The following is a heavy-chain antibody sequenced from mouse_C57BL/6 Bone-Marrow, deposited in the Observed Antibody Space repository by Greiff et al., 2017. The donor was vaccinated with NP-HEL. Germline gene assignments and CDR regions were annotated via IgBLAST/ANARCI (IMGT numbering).Heavy chain of an antibody. CDR1: GYTFTSYW. J-gene: IGHJ2*01. D-gene: IGHD1-1*01. CDR2: IHPNSGST. CDR3: ARRVTTVVARGYFDY. V-gene: IGHV1-64*01. Sequence: VQLQQPGAELVKPGASVKLSCKASGYTFTSYWMHWVKQRPGQGLEWIGMIHPNSGSTNYNEKFKSKATLTVDKSSSTAYMQLSSLTSEDSAVYYCARRVTTVVARGYFDYWGQGTTLTVSS.